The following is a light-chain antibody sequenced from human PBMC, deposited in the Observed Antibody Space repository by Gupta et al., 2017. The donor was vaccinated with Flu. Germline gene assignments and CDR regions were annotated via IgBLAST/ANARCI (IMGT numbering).Light chain of an antibody. V-gene: IGKV1-27*01. J-gene: IGKJ2*01. CDR3: QKYNNAPNT. Sequence: LSASVGDRVTITCRASQVISNYLAWYQQKPGKVPKLLIYAASTLQSGVPSRFIGSGSGTDFTLTISSLQPEDVATYYCQKYNNAPNTFGQG. CDR1: QVISNY. CDR2: AAS.